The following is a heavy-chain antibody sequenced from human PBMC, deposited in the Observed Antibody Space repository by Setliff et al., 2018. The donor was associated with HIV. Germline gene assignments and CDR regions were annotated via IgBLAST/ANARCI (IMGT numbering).Heavy chain of an antibody. J-gene: IGHJ5*02. CDR2: TYYSGST. CDR3: ARGVQAQVVLMSYVKGRFDP. Sequence: SETLSLTCAVSGYSISSSHWWGWIRQPPGKGLEWIGYTYYSGSTNYNPSLKSRVTMSVDTSKNRFSLKLISLTAADTAKYFCARGVQAQVVLMSYVKGRFDPWGQGTQVTVSS. V-gene: IGHV4-28*03. CDR1: GYSISSSHW. D-gene: IGHD2-8*01.